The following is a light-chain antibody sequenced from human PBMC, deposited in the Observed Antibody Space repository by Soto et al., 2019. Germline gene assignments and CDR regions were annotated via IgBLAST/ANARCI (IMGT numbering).Light chain of an antibody. Sequence: EIVLTQSPGTLSLSPGERATLSCRASQSISSSYLAWYQQKPGQAPRVLIYHTSGRATGIPDRFRGSGSGTDFTLTISRLEPEDFGVYYCQQYGSSPPWTFGQGTKVEIK. V-gene: IGKV3-20*01. J-gene: IGKJ1*01. CDR1: QSISSSY. CDR3: QQYGSSPPWT. CDR2: HTS.